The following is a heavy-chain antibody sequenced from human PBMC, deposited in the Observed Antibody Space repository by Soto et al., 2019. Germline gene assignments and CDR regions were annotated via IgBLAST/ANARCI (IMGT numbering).Heavy chain of an antibody. CDR1: GGSISSGGYY. D-gene: IGHD5-18*01. Sequence: PSETLSLTCTVSGGSISSGGYYWSWIRQHPGKGLEWIGYIFYTGSTYYNPSLKSRLTISEDTSQNQFSLKLSSVTAADTAVYYCARGSREMQPWLRSPYAFDIWGQATMVTVS. J-gene: IGHJ3*02. CDR2: IFYTGST. CDR3: ARGSREMQPWLRSPYAFDI. V-gene: IGHV4-31*03.